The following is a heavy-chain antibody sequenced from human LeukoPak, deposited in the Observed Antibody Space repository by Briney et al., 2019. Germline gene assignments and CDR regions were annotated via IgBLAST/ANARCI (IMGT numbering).Heavy chain of an antibody. D-gene: IGHD3-22*01. Sequence: GRSLRLSCAASGFTFSSYAMHWVRQAPGKGLEWVAGILHDGSNKYYADFVKGRFTISRDNSKNTLCLQMNSLRADDTAVYYCGRDGDSSGYFYFDNWGQGTLVTVSS. J-gene: IGHJ4*02. CDR3: GRDGDSSGYFYFDN. CDR2: ILHDGSNK. CDR1: GFTFSSYA. V-gene: IGHV3-30-3*01.